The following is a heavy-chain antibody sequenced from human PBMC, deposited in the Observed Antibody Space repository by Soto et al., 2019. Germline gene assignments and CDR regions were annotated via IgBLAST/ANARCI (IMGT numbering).Heavy chain of an antibody. CDR3: ARDKITGDFDT. CDR2: INHSGST. J-gene: IGHJ4*02. Sequence: PSETLSLTCAVYGGSFSGYYWTWIRQPPGTGLEWIGEINHSGSTNYNPSLKSRVTISVDTSKNQFSLKLTSVTAAGTAVYYCARDKITGDFDTWGQGTLLTISS. D-gene: IGHD2-8*02. V-gene: IGHV4-34*01. CDR1: GGSFSGYY.